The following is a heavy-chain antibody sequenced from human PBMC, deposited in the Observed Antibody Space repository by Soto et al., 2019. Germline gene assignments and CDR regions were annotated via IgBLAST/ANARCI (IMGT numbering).Heavy chain of an antibody. V-gene: IGHV1-18*01. Sequence: GASVKVSCKGSGYGFTTYGITWVRQAPGQGLEWMAWISAHNGKTNYAQKLKGRVTVTRDTSTSTANMEQRSLRSEDTAVYYCARGRYGDYWGQGALVTVSS. J-gene: IGHJ4*02. CDR1: GYGFTTYG. CDR2: ISAHNGKT. CDR3: ARGRYGDY. D-gene: IGHD1-1*01.